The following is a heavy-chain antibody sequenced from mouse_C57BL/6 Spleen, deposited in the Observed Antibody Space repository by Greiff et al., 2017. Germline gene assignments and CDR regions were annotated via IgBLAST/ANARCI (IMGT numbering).Heavy chain of an antibody. Sequence: EVQVVESGPGLVKPSQSLSLTCSVTGYSITSGYYWNWIRQFPGNKLEWMGYISYDGSTNYNPSLKNLISFTRNTSKNQFFLKLNSVTTEDTATYYCARTGTVGFAYWGQGTLVTVSA. CDR1: GYSITSGYY. J-gene: IGHJ3*01. CDR2: ISYDGST. V-gene: IGHV3-6*01. CDR3: ARTGTVGFAY. D-gene: IGHD4-1*01.